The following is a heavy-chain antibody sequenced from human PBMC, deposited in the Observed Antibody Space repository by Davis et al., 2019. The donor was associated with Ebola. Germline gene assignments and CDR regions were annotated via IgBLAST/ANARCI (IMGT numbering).Heavy chain of an antibody. CDR2: IYHSGST. CDR1: GGSISSSNW. Sequence: MPSETLSLTCAVSGGSISSSNWWSWVRQPPGKGLEWIGEIYHSGSTNYNPSLKSRVTISVDKSRNQFSLKLSSVTAADTAVYYCARSGYTGYDPRINFDYWGQGTLVTVSS. CDR3: ARSGYTGYDPRINFDY. V-gene: IGHV4-4*02. J-gene: IGHJ4*02. D-gene: IGHD5-12*01.